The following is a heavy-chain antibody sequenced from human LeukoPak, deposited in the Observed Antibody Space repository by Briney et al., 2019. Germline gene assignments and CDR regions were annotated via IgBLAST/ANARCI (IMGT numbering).Heavy chain of an antibody. CDR3: ARDNRMFDYYDSRGFDP. J-gene: IGHJ5*02. Sequence: PSETLSLTCAVSGGSISSSNWWSWVRQPPGKGLEWIGEIYHSGSTNCNPSLKSRVTISVDKSKNQFSLKLSSVTAADTAVYYCARDNRMFDYYDSRGFDPWGQGTLVTVSS. CDR2: IYHSGST. CDR1: GGSISSSNW. D-gene: IGHD3-22*01. V-gene: IGHV4-4*02.